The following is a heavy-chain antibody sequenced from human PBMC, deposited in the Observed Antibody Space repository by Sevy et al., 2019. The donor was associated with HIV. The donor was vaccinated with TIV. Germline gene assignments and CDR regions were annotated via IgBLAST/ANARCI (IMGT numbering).Heavy chain of an antibody. D-gene: IGHD3-16*02. CDR2: ISYDGSNK. V-gene: IGHV3-30*18. Sequence: GGSLRLSCAASGFTFSSYGMHWVRQAPGKGLEWVAVISYDGSNKYYADSVKGRFTIPRDNSKNTLYLQMNSLRAEDTAVYYCAKGVIPYYYYYGMDVWGQGTTVTVSS. CDR1: GFTFSSYG. J-gene: IGHJ6*02. CDR3: AKGVIPYYYYYGMDV.